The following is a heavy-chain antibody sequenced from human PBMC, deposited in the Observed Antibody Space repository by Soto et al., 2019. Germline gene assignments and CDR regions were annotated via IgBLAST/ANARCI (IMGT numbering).Heavy chain of an antibody. J-gene: IGHJ5*02. D-gene: IGHD5-18*01. CDR3: ARSGYSYGRNWFDP. Sequence: EVQLVESGGGLVKPGGSLRLSCAASGFTFSSYSLNWVGQAPGKGLEWVSYISSTSSYIYYADSVKGRFTISRDNAKNSLYLQMNSLRAEDTAVYYCARSGYSYGRNWFDPWGQGTLVTVSS. CDR2: ISSTSSYI. CDR1: GFTFSSYS. V-gene: IGHV3-21*01.